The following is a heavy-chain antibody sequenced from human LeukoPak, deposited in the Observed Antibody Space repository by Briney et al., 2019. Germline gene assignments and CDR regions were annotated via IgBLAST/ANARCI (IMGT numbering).Heavy chain of an antibody. Sequence: PSETLSLTCAVSGGSISSDGYSWSWIRQPPGKGLEWIGYIYHSGSTYYNPSLKSRVTISVDRSKNQFSLKLSSVTAADTAVYYCAREYRTAFDPWGQGTLVTVSS. CDR2: IYHSGST. V-gene: IGHV4-30-2*01. CDR1: GGSISSDGYS. CDR3: AREYRTAFDP. J-gene: IGHJ5*02. D-gene: IGHD3-16*02.